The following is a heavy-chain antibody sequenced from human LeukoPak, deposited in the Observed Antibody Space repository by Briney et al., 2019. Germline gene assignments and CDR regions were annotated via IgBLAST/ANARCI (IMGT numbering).Heavy chain of an antibody. V-gene: IGHV3-30*02. Sequence: RGSLRLSCAASAFTFRSYGMHWVRQAPGKGLEWVAFIRYHGSDKYYADSVKDRFTISRDNSKNTLYLQMNSLRVEDTAVYYCARDLGWELLQSYFDYWGQGTLVTVSS. CDR2: IRYHGSDK. CDR1: AFTFRSYG. CDR3: ARDLGWELLQSYFDY. J-gene: IGHJ4*02. D-gene: IGHD4-23*01.